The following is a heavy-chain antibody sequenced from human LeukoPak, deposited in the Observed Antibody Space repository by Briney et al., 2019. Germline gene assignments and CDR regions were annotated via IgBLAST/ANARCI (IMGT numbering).Heavy chain of an antibody. Sequence: SETLSLTCTVSGGSISSSSYYWGWIRQPPGKGLEWIGSIYYSGSTYYNPSLKSRVTISVDTSKNQFSLKLSSVTAADTAVYYCARPTARGVIYYWGQGTLVTVSS. CDR3: ARPTARGVIYY. D-gene: IGHD3-10*01. CDR1: GGSISSSSYY. J-gene: IGHJ4*02. V-gene: IGHV4-39*01. CDR2: IYYSGST.